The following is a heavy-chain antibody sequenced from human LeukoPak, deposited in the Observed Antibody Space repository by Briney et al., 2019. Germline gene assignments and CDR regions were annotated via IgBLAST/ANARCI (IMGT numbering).Heavy chain of an antibody. Sequence: GGSLRLSCAASGFTFRTYAMHWVRQAPGKGLEWVAVISYDGSDKYYADSVKGRFTISRDNSKNTLYLQMNSLRAEDTAVYYCAKATVGTYYYYYMDVWGKGTTVTVSS. J-gene: IGHJ6*03. CDR3: AKATVGTYYYYYMDV. CDR1: GFTFRTYA. D-gene: IGHD4-17*01. CDR2: ISYDGSDK. V-gene: IGHV3-30*04.